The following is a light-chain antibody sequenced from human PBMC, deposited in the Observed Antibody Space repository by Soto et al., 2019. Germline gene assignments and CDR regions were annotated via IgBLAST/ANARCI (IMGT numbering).Light chain of an antibody. CDR1: QSVSSSY. Sequence: EIVLTQSPGTLSLSPGERATLSCRASQSVSSSYLAWYQQKPGQAPRLLIYGASSSGAGIPDRFSGSGSGTDFTLTISRLEPEDCAVDYCQQYGSSGYTFGQGTKLEIK. CDR2: GAS. CDR3: QQYGSSGYT. V-gene: IGKV3-20*01. J-gene: IGKJ2*01.